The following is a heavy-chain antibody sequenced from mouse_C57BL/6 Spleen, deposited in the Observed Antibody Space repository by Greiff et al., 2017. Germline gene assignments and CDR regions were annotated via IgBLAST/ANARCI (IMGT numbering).Heavy chain of an antibody. J-gene: IGHJ3*01. CDR2: IDPSDSYT. Sequence: QVQLQQPGAELVMPGASVKLSCKASGYTFTSYWMHWVKQRPGQGLEWIGEIDPSDSYTNYNQKFKGKSTLTVDKSSSTAYMQLSSLTSEDSAVYYCARSDGYYEGGFAYWGQGTLVTVSA. V-gene: IGHV1-69*01. CDR3: ARSDGYYEGGFAY. CDR1: GYTFTSYW. D-gene: IGHD2-3*01.